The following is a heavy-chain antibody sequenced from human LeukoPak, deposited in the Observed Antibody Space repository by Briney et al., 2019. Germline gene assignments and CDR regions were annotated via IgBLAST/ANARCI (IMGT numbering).Heavy chain of an antibody. CDR2: IIPIFGTA. V-gene: IGHV1-69*13. D-gene: IGHD3-3*01. CDR3: ASRPYDFWSGYPTYYFDY. CDR1: GGTFSSYA. J-gene: IGHJ4*02. Sequence: GASVNVSCKASGGTFSSYAISWVRQAPGQGLEWMGGIIPIFGTANYAQKFQGRVTITADESTSTAYMELSSLRSEDTAVYYCASRPYDFWSGYPTYYFDYWGQGTLVTVSS.